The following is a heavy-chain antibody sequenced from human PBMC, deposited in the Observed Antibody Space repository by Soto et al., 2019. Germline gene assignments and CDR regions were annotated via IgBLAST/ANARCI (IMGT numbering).Heavy chain of an antibody. CDR3: ARGDIVVLPAAMREACDY. V-gene: IGHV1-18*01. CDR2: ISAYNGNT. J-gene: IGHJ4*02. CDR1: GYTFTSYG. Sequence: QVQLVQSGAEVKKPGASVKVSCKASGYTFTSYGISWVRQAPGQGLEWMGWISAYNGNTNYAQKLQGRVTMTTDTATSTAYMELRSLRSDDTAVYYCARGDIVVLPAAMREACDYWGQGTLVTVSS. D-gene: IGHD2-2*01.